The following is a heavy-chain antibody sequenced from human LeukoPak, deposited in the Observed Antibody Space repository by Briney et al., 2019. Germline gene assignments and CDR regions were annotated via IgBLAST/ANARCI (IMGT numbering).Heavy chain of an antibody. V-gene: IGHV1-18*01. J-gene: IGHJ4*02. Sequence: ASVKVSCKASGYTFTTYGISWVRQAPGQGLEWMGWISAYNADTNYAQNLQGRLTVTTDTSTSTAYMELRSLRSDDTAVYYCARERGVTTVGDYWGQGTLVTVSS. D-gene: IGHD4-23*01. CDR3: ARERGVTTVGDY. CDR2: ISAYNADT. CDR1: GYTFTTYG.